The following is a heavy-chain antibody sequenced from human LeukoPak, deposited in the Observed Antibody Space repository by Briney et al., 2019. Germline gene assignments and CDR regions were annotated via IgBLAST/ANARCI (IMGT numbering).Heavy chain of an antibody. CDR3: ARGGYHYDTSGYFLDS. V-gene: IGHV4-4*07. CDR1: GGSISSYY. J-gene: IGHJ4*02. Sequence: SETLSLTCIVSGGSISSYYWSWIRQPAGKGLEWIGRIYTSGSTNYNPSLKSRVTISVDTSKKQVSLRLTSVTATDTAVYYCARGGYHYDTSGYFLDSWGQGTLVTISS. CDR2: IYTSGST. D-gene: IGHD3-22*01.